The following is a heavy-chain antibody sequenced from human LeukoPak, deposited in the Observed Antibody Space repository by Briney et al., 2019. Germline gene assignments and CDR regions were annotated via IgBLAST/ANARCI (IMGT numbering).Heavy chain of an antibody. V-gene: IGHV4-30-4*01. J-gene: IGHJ4*02. D-gene: IGHD4-17*01. CDR2: IYYSGGT. CDR3: ARETYGGNFDY. CDR1: GGSISSGDYS. Sequence: SETLSLTCTVSGGSISSGDYSWSWIRQPPGKGLEWIGYIYYSGGTYYNPSLKSRVTISVDTSKNQFSLKLSSVTAADTAVYYCARETYGGNFDYWGQGTLVTVSS.